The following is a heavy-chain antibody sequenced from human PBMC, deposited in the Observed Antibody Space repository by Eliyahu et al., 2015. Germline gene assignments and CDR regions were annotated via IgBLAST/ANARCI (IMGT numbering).Heavy chain of an antibody. D-gene: IGHD2-15*01. Sequence: EVQLVESGGGLVQPGGSLRLSCAASGXPFSXXAXSWVRQAPGEGLGWVSAISGSGGSTYYADSVKGRFTISRDNSKNTLYLQMNSLRAEDTAVYYCAKDPRDIVVVVAGDWYFDLWGRGTLVTVSS. CDR3: AKDPRDIVVVVAGDWYFDL. CDR2: ISGSGGST. CDR1: GXPFSXXA. V-gene: IGHV3-23*04. J-gene: IGHJ2*01.